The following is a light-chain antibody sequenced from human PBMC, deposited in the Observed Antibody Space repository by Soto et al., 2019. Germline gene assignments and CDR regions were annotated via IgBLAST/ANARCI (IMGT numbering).Light chain of an antibody. CDR2: STS. V-gene: IGLV7-43*01. Sequence: QAVVTQEPSLTASPGGTVTLTCAPSSGAVTSGHYAHWFQQKPGQAPRALLSSTSNKHSWTPARFSDSLLGGKAALILSSVQPEDEAEYYCLLYYGGVWVFGGGTKVTVL. J-gene: IGLJ3*02. CDR1: SGAVTSGHY. CDR3: LLYYGGVWV.